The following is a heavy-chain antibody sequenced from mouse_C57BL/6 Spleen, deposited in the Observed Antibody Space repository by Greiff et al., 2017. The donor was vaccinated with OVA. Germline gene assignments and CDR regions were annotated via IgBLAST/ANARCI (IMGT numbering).Heavy chain of an antibody. J-gene: IGHJ4*01. CDR2: IYPGDGDT. V-gene: IGHV1-82*01. Sequence: VMLVESGPELVKPGASVKISCKASGYAFSSSWMNWVKQRPGKGLEWIGRIYPGDGDTNYNGKFKGKATLTADKSSSTAYMQLSSLTSEDSAVYFCARRLPYDVDAMDYWGQGTSVTVSS. CDR3: ARRLPYDVDAMDY. CDR1: GYAFSSSW. D-gene: IGHD2-12*01.